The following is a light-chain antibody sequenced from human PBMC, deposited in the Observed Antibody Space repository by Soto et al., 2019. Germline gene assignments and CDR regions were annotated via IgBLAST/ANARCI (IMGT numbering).Light chain of an antibody. Sequence: SVLTQRRSVSGSPGQSVTISCTGTTSDVGGYNYVSWYQHHPGKAPKVLIYDVTKRPSGVPDRFSGPKCGNTASLTISGLQAEDDGDYFCCSYAGSYNFYVFGTGTKVTVL. CDR1: TSDVGGYNY. CDR3: CSYAGSYNFYV. CDR2: DVT. J-gene: IGLJ1*01. V-gene: IGLV2-11*01.